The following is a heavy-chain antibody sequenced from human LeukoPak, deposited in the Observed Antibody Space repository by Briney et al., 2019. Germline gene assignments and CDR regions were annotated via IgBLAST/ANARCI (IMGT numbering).Heavy chain of an antibody. D-gene: IGHD2-21*02. CDR1: GGTFSSYA. V-gene: IGHV1-69*13. CDR2: IIPIFGTA. Sequence: SVKVSCKASGGTFSSYAISWVRQAPGQGLEWMGGIIPIFGTANYAQKFQGRVTITADESTSTAYMELSSLRSEDTAVYYCARDLGDWLNWFDPWGQGTLVTVSS. CDR3: ARDLGDWLNWFDP. J-gene: IGHJ5*02.